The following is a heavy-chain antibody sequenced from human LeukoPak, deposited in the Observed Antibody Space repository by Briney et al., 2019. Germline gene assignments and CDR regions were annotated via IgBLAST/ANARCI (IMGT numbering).Heavy chain of an antibody. CDR1: GYTFTGYY. CDR3: ARGSRGIYYMDV. CDR2: INPSGGST. V-gene: IGHV1-46*01. Sequence: ASVKVSCKASGYTFTGYYMHWVRQAPGQGLEWMGIINPSGGSTSYAQKFQGRVTMTRDMSTSTVYMELSSLRSEDTAVYYCARGSRGIYYMDVWGKGTTVTVSS. D-gene: IGHD3-16*01. J-gene: IGHJ6*03.